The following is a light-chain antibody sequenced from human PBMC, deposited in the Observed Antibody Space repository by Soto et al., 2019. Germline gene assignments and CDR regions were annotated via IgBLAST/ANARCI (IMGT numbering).Light chain of an antibody. CDR2: AAS. CDR3: QKYNTAPLT. J-gene: IGKJ4*01. CDR1: QGIGNY. V-gene: IGKV1-27*01. Sequence: DLQMTQSPSSLSASVGDRVTITCRASQGIGNYVAWFQQKPGKVPKLLIYAASTLQSGVPSRFSGSGSQTDFTLTISSLQPEDVATYYCQKYNTAPLTFGAGTKVEIK.